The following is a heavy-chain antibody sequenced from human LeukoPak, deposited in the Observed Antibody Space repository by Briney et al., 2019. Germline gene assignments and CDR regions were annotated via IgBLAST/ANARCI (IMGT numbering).Heavy chain of an antibody. Sequence: GGSLRLSCAASGFIFSGYSMNWVRQAPGKGLEWVSSISSSSSIYYADSVKGRFTISRDNTKKSLYLQMNSLRAEDTAVYYCAREGATAGSGYYFDYWGQGSLVTVSS. J-gene: IGHJ4*02. CDR3: AREGATAGSGYYFDY. CDR2: ISSSSSI. V-gene: IGHV3-21*01. CDR1: GFIFSGYS. D-gene: IGHD6-13*01.